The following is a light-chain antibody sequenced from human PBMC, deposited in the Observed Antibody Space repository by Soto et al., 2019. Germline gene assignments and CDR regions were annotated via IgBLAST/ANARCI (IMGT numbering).Light chain of an antibody. Sequence: DIQMTQSPSTLSASVGDRVTITCRASQSISSWLAWYQQKPGKAPKLLIYKASSLESGVPSRFSGSGSGTEFTLTISSLQPDDFATYYCQQYNSYPTCGQGTRLE. CDR3: QQYNSYPT. CDR1: QSISSW. J-gene: IGKJ5*01. CDR2: KAS. V-gene: IGKV1-5*03.